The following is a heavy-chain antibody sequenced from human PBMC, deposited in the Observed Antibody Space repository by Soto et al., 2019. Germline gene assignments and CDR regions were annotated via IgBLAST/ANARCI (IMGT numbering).Heavy chain of an antibody. CDR3: ARGGRKRGSGWYGLYYYGMDV. Sequence: QVQLVQSGAEVKKPGASVKVSCKASGYTFTSYDINWVRQATGQGLEWMGWMNPNSGNTGYAQKFQGRVTMTRNTSISTAYMELSSLRSEDTAVYYCARGGRKRGSGWYGLYYYGMDVWGQGTTVTVSS. V-gene: IGHV1-8*01. J-gene: IGHJ6*02. CDR2: MNPNSGNT. D-gene: IGHD6-19*01. CDR1: GYTFTSYD.